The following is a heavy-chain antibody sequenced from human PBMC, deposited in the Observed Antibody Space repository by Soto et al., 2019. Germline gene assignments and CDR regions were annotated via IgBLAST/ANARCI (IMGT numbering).Heavy chain of an antibody. V-gene: IGHV4-34*01. Sequence: SETLSLTCAVYAGSFSHYYWNWIRQSPGKGLEWIGKIKHSGSSNYNPSLRSRLTISLDTSKKHFSLKLSSVTDADTAAYYCARADRTLVTSYSLDVWGQGTTVTVSS. CDR2: IKHSGSS. J-gene: IGHJ6*02. D-gene: IGHD2-21*02. CDR3: ARADRTLVTSYSLDV. CDR1: AGSFSHYY.